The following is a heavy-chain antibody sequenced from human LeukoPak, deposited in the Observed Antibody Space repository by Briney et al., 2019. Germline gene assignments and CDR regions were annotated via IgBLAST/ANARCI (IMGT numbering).Heavy chain of an antibody. CDR1: GSGFTFSDHY. CDR3: ARWPYSSSYYFDY. Sequence: GSLRLSCAASGSGFTFSDHYIDWVRQAPGKGLEWVGRTRNKANSDITEYAASVKGRFTISRDDSKNSLHLQMNSLRAEDTAVYYCARWPYSSSYYFDYWGQGTLVTVSS. D-gene: IGHD6-6*01. V-gene: IGHV3-72*01. J-gene: IGHJ4*02. CDR2: TRNKANSDIT.